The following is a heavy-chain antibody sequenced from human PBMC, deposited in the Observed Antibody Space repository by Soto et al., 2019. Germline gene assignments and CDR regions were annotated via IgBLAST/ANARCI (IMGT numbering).Heavy chain of an antibody. V-gene: IGHV3-7*01. Sequence: EVQLVESGGGLVQPGGSLRLSCAASGFTFSAYWMTWVRQPPGKGLEWVANIRQDGSDKFYVDSVRGRFTISRDNAKNSLFLQMDNLRVEDTAVYYCVRDSYTNTWHAAAEDHWGQGSLVTVSS. CDR1: GFTFSAYW. CDR3: VRDSYTNTWHAAAEDH. CDR2: IRQDGSDK. D-gene: IGHD6-13*01. J-gene: IGHJ4*02.